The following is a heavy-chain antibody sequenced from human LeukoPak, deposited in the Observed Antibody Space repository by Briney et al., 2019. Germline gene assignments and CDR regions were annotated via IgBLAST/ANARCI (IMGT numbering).Heavy chain of an antibody. V-gene: IGHV4-59*01. D-gene: IGHD4-17*01. CDR3: ARGSDYGDPFDY. CDR1: GGSIRSCY. Sequence: SETLSLTCSVSGGSIRSCYWNWIRQPPGKGLEWIGYIYYSGSANYNPSLKSRVTISLDTSKNQFSLTLSSVTAADTAVYYCARGSDYGDPFDYWGHGNLVTVSS. CDR2: IYYSGSA. J-gene: IGHJ4*01.